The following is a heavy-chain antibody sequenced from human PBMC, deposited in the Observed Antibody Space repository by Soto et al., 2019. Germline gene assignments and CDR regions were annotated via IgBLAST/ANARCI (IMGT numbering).Heavy chain of an antibody. D-gene: IGHD3-10*01. Sequence: GGSLRLSCAASGFTFSDHPMTWVRQAPGEGLEWVSSITSGGRYMYYADSVKGRFIISRDNVEKSLYLQMNSLSAEDTAVYYCVREGIGNYGSGFDWGQGTLVTVSS. J-gene: IGHJ4*02. V-gene: IGHV3-21*01. CDR3: VREGIGNYGSGFD. CDR2: ITSGGRYM. CDR1: GFTFSDHP.